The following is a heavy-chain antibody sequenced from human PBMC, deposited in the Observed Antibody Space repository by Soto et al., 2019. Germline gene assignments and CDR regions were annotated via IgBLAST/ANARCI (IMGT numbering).Heavy chain of an antibody. D-gene: IGHD3-3*01. CDR2: ISAYNGNT. CDR3: ARDYDFWSGYKIPHDV. Sequence: QVQLVQSGAEVKKPGASVKVSCKASGYTFTSYGIGWVRQARGQGLEWMGWISAYNGNTNYAQKLQGRVTMTTDTSTSTAYMELSSLRSDDTAVYYCARDYDFWSGYKIPHDVWGQGTTVTVS. J-gene: IGHJ6*02. V-gene: IGHV1-18*01. CDR1: GYTFTSYG.